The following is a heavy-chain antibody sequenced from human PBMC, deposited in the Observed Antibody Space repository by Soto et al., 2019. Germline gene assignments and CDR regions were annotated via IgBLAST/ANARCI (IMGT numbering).Heavy chain of an antibody. D-gene: IGHD6-19*01. V-gene: IGHV1-69*02. CDR3: ARAESSVAPFDY. J-gene: IGHJ4*02. Sequence: SVKVSCKASGGTFSSYTISWVRQAPGQGLEWMGRIIPILGIANYAQKFQGRVTITADKSTSTAYMELSSLRSEDTAVYYCARAESSVAPFDYWGQGTLVTVSS. CDR2: IIPILGIA. CDR1: GGTFSSYT.